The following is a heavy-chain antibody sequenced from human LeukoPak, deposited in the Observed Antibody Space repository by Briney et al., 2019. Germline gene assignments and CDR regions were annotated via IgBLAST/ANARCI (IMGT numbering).Heavy chain of an antibody. Sequence: GGSLRLSCAASGFIVSGDFMSWVRQAPGKGLEWVSVIYSDGSTYYADSVKGRFTISRDNAKNSLYLQMNSLRAEDTAVYYCARDLGGSGSYYYYYYGMDVWGQGTTVTVSS. J-gene: IGHJ6*02. CDR3: ARDLGGSGSYYYYYYGMDV. V-gene: IGHV3-66*02. CDR2: IYSDGST. D-gene: IGHD3-10*01. CDR1: GFIVSGDF.